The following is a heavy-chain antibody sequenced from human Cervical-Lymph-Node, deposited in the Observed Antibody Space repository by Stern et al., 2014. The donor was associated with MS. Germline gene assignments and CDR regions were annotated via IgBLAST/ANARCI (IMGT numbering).Heavy chain of an antibody. CDR1: GFSLSTSGVG. V-gene: IGHV2-5*02. D-gene: IGHD3-3*02. CDR3: AHSGSSVWATHFFAFGWFDP. J-gene: IGHJ5*02. CDR2: IYWDDDK. Sequence: QITLKESGPTLVKPTQTLTLTCTFSGFSLSTSGVGVGWIRQPPGKALEWLALIYWDDDKRYSPSLKSRLTITKDTSKNQVVLTMTNMDPVDTATYYCAHSGSSVWATHFFAFGWFDPWGQGTLVTVSS.